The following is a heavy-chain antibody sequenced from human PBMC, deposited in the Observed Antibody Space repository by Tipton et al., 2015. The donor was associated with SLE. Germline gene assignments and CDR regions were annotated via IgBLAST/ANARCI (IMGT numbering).Heavy chain of an antibody. CDR2: VYHSGST. D-gene: IGHD1-14*01. J-gene: IGHJ4*02. CDR1: GVSISSSY. V-gene: IGHV4-59*05. Sequence: TLSLTCNVSGVSISSSYWSWIRQPAGKGLEWIGTVYHSGSTHYNPSLKSRVTISVDTSKSQFSLNLSSVTAADTAMYYCARQRPERAFDFWGQGTLVTVSS. CDR3: ARQRPERAFDF.